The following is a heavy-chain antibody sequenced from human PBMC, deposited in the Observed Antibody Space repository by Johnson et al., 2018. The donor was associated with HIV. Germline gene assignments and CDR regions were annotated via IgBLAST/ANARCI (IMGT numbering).Heavy chain of an antibody. V-gene: IGHV3-66*01. D-gene: IGHD6-19*01. J-gene: IGHJ3*02. CDR2: IYSDGGT. CDR1: GFTVSSNY. Sequence: VQLVESGGGVVRPGGSLRLSCTASGFTVSSNYMTWVRQAPGTGLEWVSTIYSDGGTYHADSVRGRFTISRDSSKNTVYLQMNSLRVEDTAVYYCARVIAVAGKILAFDIWGQGTMVTVSS. CDR3: ARVIAVAGKILAFDI.